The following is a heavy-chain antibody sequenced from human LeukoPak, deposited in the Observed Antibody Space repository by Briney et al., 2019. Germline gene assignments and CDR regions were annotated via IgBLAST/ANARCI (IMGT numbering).Heavy chain of an antibody. Sequence: SETLSLTCAVSGGSISSSNWWSWVRQPPGKGLEWIGEINHSGSTNYNPSLKSRVTISVDTSKNQFSLKVSSVTAADTAVYYCARVKDPGGYYYYYYMDIWGKGNTVTVSS. CDR2: INHSGST. CDR3: ARVKDPGGYYYYYYMDI. CDR1: GGSISSSNW. V-gene: IGHV4-4*02. D-gene: IGHD3-16*01. J-gene: IGHJ6*03.